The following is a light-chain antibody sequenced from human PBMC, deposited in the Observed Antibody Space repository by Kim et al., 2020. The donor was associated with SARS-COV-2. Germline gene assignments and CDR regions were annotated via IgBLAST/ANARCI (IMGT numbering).Light chain of an antibody. CDR2: DAS. CDR1: QDITKY. CDR3: QQYDHLPFT. Sequence: DIQMTQSPSSLSASVGDRVTITCQASQDITKYLNWYQQISWTAPKLLIHDASNLEKGVPSRFSGSGSGTHFTLTISSLQPEDIATYYCQQYDHLPFTFGPGTKVDIK. J-gene: IGKJ3*01. V-gene: IGKV1-33*01.